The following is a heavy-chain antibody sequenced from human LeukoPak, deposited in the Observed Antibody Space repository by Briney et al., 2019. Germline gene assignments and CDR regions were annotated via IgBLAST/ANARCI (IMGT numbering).Heavy chain of an antibody. CDR3: ARENVMGWFDP. CDR2: ISSRSSHI. Sequence: GGSLTHSCVASGFTFSYYIMNWVRQAAGKGLEWVASISSRSSHIYYADAVIGRFTISRDNAKNSLYLQMNSLRTEDTAVYYCARENVMGWFDPWGQGTLVTVSS. D-gene: IGHD1-1*01. J-gene: IGHJ5*02. V-gene: IGHV3-21*01. CDR1: GFTFSYYI.